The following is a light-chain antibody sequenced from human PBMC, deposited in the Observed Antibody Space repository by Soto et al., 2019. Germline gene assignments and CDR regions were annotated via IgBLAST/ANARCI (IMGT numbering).Light chain of an antibody. V-gene: IGKV1-5*03. CDR3: QQYNSYPRT. CDR1: QSISSW. Sequence: DIQMAQSPSTLSASVGDRVTITCRASQSISSWLAWYQQKPGKAPKLLIYKAPTLQNGVPSRFSGSASGTEFTLTISSLQPDDFATYYCQQYNSYPRTFGHGTKVEIK. CDR2: KAP. J-gene: IGKJ1*01.